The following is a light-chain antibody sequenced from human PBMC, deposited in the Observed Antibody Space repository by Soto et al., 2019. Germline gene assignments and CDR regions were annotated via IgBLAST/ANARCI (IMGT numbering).Light chain of an antibody. V-gene: IGKV1-9*01. CDR1: QGISSY. CDR2: AAS. CDR3: QQLNRYP. Sequence: DIQLTHSPSFLSASVGDRVTITCRASQGISSYLAWYQQKPGKAPKLLIYAASTLQSGVPSRFSGSGSGTEFALTIRSLQPEDFATYYCQQLNRYPVGGGTKVDIK. J-gene: IGKJ4*01.